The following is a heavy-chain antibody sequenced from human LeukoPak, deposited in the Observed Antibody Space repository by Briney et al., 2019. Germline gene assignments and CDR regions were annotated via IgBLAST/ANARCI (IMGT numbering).Heavy chain of an antibody. V-gene: IGHV1-2*02. D-gene: IGHD3-22*01. J-gene: IGHJ6*04. CDR1: GYTFTGYF. CDR3: ARSFYYDSSGHGA. Sequence: ASVKVSCKASGYTFTGYFMHWVRQAPGQGLEWMGWINPNSGGTNYAQRFQGRVTMTRDTSISTAYMELSGLRSNDTAVYYCARSFYYDSSGHGAWGKGTTVTISS. CDR2: INPNSGGT.